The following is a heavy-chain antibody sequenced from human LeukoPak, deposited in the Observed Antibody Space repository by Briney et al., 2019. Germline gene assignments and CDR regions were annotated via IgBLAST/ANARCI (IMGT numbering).Heavy chain of an antibody. CDR2: LIPTIASA. CDR1: GGTFNTYA. Sequence: SVEVSCKASGGTFNTYAIAWVRQAPGQGLEWMGGLIPTIASANTAQRFQGRVTISSDESATTTYMELRSLRSDDTAVYFCARGAGVGLAGFYFDNWGQGTLVTVSS. CDR3: ARGAGVGLAGFYFDN. D-gene: IGHD6-19*01. J-gene: IGHJ4*02. V-gene: IGHV1-69*05.